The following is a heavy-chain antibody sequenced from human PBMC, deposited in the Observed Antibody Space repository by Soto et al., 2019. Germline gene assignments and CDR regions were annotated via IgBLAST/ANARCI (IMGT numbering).Heavy chain of an antibody. CDR3: ARAVGGYADY. D-gene: IGHD5-12*01. V-gene: IGHV4-30-2*01. Sequence: QLQLQESGSGLVKPSQTLSLTCAVSGGSISSGGYSWSWIRQPPGKGLEWIGYIYHSGSNYYNTSIKSRVTISVDRSKNQFSLKLSSVTAADTAVYYCARAVGGYADYWGQGTLVTVSS. CDR2: IYHSGSN. J-gene: IGHJ4*02. CDR1: GGSISSGGYS.